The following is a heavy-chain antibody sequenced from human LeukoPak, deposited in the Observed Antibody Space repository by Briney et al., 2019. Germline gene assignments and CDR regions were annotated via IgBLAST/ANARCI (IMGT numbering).Heavy chain of an antibody. CDR2: IKQDGSEK. J-gene: IGHJ3*02. Sequence: GGSLRLSCAASGFTFSSYALNWVRQAPGKGLEWVANIKQDGSEKYYVDSVKGRFTISRDNAKNSLYLQMNSLRVEDTAVYYCARVPAGVIGMKDAFHIWGQGTMVTVSS. D-gene: IGHD3-16*02. V-gene: IGHV3-7*01. CDR3: ARVPAGVIGMKDAFHI. CDR1: GFTFSSYA.